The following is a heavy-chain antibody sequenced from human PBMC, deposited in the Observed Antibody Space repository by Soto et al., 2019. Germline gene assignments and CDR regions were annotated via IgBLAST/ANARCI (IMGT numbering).Heavy chain of an antibody. V-gene: IGHV1-69*13. J-gene: IGHJ6*02. CDR3: ARADCSSTSCEVYYYGMDV. Sequence: GASVKVSCKASGGTFSSYAISWVRQAPGQGLELMGGIIPIFGTANYAQKFQGRVTITADESTSTAYMELSSLRSEDTAVYYCARADCSSTSCEVYYYGMDVWGQGTTVT. D-gene: IGHD2-2*01. CDR2: IIPIFGTA. CDR1: GGTFSSYA.